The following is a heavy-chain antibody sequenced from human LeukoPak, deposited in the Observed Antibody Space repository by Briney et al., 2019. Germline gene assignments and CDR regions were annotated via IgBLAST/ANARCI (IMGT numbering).Heavy chain of an antibody. CDR2: INHSGST. Sequence: SETLSLTCAVYGGSFSGYYWSWIRQPPGKGLEWIGEINHSGSTNYNPSLKSRVTISVDTSKNQFSLKLSFVTAADTAVYYCARCRYFDWLLSHNWFDPWGQGTLVTVSS. D-gene: IGHD3-9*01. J-gene: IGHJ5*02. V-gene: IGHV4-34*01. CDR3: ARCRYFDWLLSHNWFDP. CDR1: GGSFSGYY.